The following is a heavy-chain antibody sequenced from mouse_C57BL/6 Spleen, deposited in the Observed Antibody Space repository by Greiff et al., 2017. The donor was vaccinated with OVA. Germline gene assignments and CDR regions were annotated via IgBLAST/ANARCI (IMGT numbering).Heavy chain of an antibody. CDR3: ARGWDGYFDV. D-gene: IGHD4-1*01. V-gene: IGHV3-6*01. J-gene: IGHJ1*03. Sequence: EVQLVESGPGLVKPSQSLSLTCSVTGYSITSGYYWNWIRQFPGNKLEWMGYISYDGSNNYNPSLKNRISITRDTSKNQFFLKLNSVTTEDTATYYCARGWDGYFDVWGTGTTVTVSS. CDR1: GYSITSGYY. CDR2: ISYDGSN.